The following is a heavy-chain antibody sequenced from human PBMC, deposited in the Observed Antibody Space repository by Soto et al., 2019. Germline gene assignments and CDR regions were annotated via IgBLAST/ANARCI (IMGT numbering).Heavy chain of an antibody. CDR1: GDSVSSNSAA. J-gene: IGHJ6*02. CDR2: TYYRSKWYN. D-gene: IGHD6-19*01. CDR3: ARDYGEVAVGGYYYYGMDV. Sequence: SQTLSLTCAISGDSVSSNSAAWNWIRQSPSRGLEWLGRTYYRSKWYNDYAVSVKSRITINPDTSKNQFSLQLNSVTPEDTAVYYCARDYGEVAVGGYYYYGMDVWGQGTTVTAP. V-gene: IGHV6-1*01.